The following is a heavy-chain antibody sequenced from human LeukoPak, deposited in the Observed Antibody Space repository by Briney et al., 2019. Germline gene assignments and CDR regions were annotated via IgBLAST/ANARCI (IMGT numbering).Heavy chain of an antibody. CDR2: INPSGGST. V-gene: IGHV1-46*01. D-gene: IGHD2-15*01. CDR3: ARDHCSGGSCSNDAFDI. J-gene: IGHJ3*02. CDR1: GGTFSSYA. Sequence: GASVKVSCKASGGTFSSYAISWVRQAPGQGLEWMGIINPSGGSTSYAQKFQGRVTMTRDTSTSTVYMELSSLRSEDTAVYYCARDHCSGGSCSNDAFDIWGQGTMVTVSS.